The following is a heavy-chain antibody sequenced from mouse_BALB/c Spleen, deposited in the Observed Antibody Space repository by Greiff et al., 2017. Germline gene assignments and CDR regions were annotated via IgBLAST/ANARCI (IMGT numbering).Heavy chain of an antibody. Sequence: EVHLVESGGGLVKPGGSLKLSCAASGFTFSSYTMSWVRQTPEKRLEWVATISSGGGNTYYPDSVKGRFTISRDNAKNNLYLQMSSLRSEDTALYYCARSLYGNYLNHWGQGTLVTVSA. CDR2: ISSGGGNT. J-gene: IGHJ3*01. CDR3: ARSLYGNYLNH. D-gene: IGHD2-1*01. V-gene: IGHV5-9*03. CDR1: GFTFSSYT.